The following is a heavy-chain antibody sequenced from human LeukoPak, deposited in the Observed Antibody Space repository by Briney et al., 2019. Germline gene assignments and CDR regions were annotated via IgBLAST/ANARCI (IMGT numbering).Heavy chain of an antibody. Sequence: PSETLSLTCAVYGGSFSGYYWSWIRQPPGKGLEWIGEINHSGSTYYNPSLKSRVTISVDTSKNQFSLKLSSVTAADTAVYYCARPSSYSYGYNYWGQGTLVTVSS. CDR1: GGSFSGYY. CDR3: ARPSSYSYGYNY. V-gene: IGHV4-34*01. J-gene: IGHJ4*02. D-gene: IGHD5-18*01. CDR2: INHSGST.